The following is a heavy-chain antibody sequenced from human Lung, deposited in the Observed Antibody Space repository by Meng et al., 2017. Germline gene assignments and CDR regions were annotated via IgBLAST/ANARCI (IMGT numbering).Heavy chain of an antibody. V-gene: IGHV1-69*13. CDR3: ARDALGGIAAAGTLDY. CDR1: GGTFSSYA. Sequence: SVKVSCKASGGTFSSYAISWVRQATGQGLEWMGGIIPIFGTANYAQKFQGRVTITADESTSTAYMELSSLRSEDTAVYYCARDALGGIAAAGTLDYWGQGTLVTVSS. D-gene: IGHD6-13*01. CDR2: IIPIFGTA. J-gene: IGHJ4*02.